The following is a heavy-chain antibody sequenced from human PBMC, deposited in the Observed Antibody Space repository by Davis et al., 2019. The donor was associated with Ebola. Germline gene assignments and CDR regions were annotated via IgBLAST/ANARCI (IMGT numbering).Heavy chain of an antibody. Sequence: ASVKVSCKASGYTFTGYYMHWVRQAPGQGLEWMGWISAYNGNTNYAQKLQGRVTMTTDTSTSTAYMELRSLRSDDTAVYYCARDPARHSGYYYDWGQGTLVTVSS. D-gene: IGHD3-22*01. CDR3: ARDPARHSGYYYD. J-gene: IGHJ4*02. CDR2: ISAYNGNT. V-gene: IGHV1-18*04. CDR1: GYTFTGYY.